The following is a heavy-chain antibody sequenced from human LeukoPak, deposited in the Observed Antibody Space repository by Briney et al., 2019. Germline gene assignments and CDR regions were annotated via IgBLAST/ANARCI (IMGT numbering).Heavy chain of an antibody. V-gene: IGHV1-18*01. CDR1: GYTLTSFG. D-gene: IGHD5-12*01. CDR2: NSAYNGNT. CDR3: ARGRGGYDFYYYYYYYMDV. Sequence: GASVKLSRKASGYTLTSFGISWVPPAPRQGPEGMGWNSAYNGNTNYAQKLQGRVTITRNTSISTAYMELSSLRYEDTAVYYCARGRGGYDFYYYYYYYMDVWGKGTTVTVSS. J-gene: IGHJ6*03.